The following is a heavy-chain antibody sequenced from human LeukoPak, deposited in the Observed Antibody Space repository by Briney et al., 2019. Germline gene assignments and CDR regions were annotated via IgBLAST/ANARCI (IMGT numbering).Heavy chain of an antibody. V-gene: IGHV4-59*12. D-gene: IGHD2-2*01. CDR3: ARELVVVPAAIPEGWFDP. CDR2: IYYSGST. Sequence: SETLSLTCTVSGGSISSYYWSWIRQPPGKGLEWIAYIYYSGSTNYNPSLKSRVTISVDTSNDQFSLKLSSVTAADTAVYYCARELVVVPAAIPEGWFDPWGQGTLVTVSS. CDR1: GGSISSYY. J-gene: IGHJ5*02.